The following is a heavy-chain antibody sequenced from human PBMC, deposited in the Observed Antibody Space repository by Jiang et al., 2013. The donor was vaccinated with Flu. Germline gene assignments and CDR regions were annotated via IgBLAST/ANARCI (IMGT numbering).Heavy chain of an antibody. V-gene: IGHV3-13*01. J-gene: IGHJ2*01. CDR3: ARVSSSWYGSAYGGWYFDL. Sequence: AIGTAGDTYYPGSVKGRFTISRENAKNSLYLQMNSLRAGDTAVYYCARVSSSWYGSAYGGWYFDLWGRGTLVTVSS. CDR2: IGTAGDT. D-gene: IGHD6-13*01.